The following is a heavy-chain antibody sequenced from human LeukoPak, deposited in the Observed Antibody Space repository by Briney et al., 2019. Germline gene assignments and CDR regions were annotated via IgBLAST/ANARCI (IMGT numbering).Heavy chain of an antibody. V-gene: IGHV3-48*01. CDR2: ISNTGSPI. CDR3: VTDWPVW. D-gene: IGHD3-16*01. J-gene: IGHJ4*02. CDR1: GFSFSSYW. Sequence: GGSLRLSCAAPGFSFSSYWMHWVRQAPGKGLEWVSYISNTGSPIYYADSVKARFTISRDNAKNSLWLQMSSLRADDTAVYFCVTDWPVWWGLGTLVTVSS.